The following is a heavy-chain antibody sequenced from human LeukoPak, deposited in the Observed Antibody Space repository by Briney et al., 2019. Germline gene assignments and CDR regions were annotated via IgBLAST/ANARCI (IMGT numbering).Heavy chain of an antibody. CDR2: ISSSNDDI. J-gene: IGHJ4*02. CDR1: GFTFSRYS. Sequence: GGSLRLSCAASGFTFSRYSMNGVRHAPQKGEEWVSSISSSNDDINHVDSVKGRFSISRDNAKNSLYLQMNSLRVEDTAVYYCARDPLSMELPQGSWGQGTLVTVSS. V-gene: IGHV3-21*01. D-gene: IGHD1-7*01. CDR3: ARDPLSMELPQGS.